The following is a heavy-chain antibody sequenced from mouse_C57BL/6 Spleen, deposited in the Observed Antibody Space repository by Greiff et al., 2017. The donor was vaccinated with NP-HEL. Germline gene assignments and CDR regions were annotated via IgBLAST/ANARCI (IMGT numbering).Heavy chain of an antibody. J-gene: IGHJ2*01. CDR2: IYPGSGNT. CDR1: GYSFTSYY. V-gene: IGHV1-66*01. Sequence: QVQLQQSGPELVKPGASVKISCKASGYSFTSYYIRWVKQRPGQGLEWIGWIYPGSGNTKYNEKFKGKATLTADTSSSTAYMQLSSLTSEDSAVYYCARGGVGWLLGDYFDYWGQGTTLTVSS. CDR3: ARGGVGWLLGDYFDY. D-gene: IGHD2-3*01.